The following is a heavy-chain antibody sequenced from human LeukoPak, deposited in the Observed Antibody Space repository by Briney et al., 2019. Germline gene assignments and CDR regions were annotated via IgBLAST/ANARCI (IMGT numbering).Heavy chain of an antibody. Sequence: GGSLRLSCAASGFTFSSSEMYWVRQAPGKGLEWVSYISTTGNTKYYADSVQGLFTVSRDNGQSLLFLQMNSLRAGDTAIYYCARVFVSGYDVLTGYFRAFDYWGQGALVTVSS. CDR3: ARVFVSGYDVLTGYFRAFDY. D-gene: IGHD3-9*01. J-gene: IGHJ4*02. CDR1: GFTFSSSE. V-gene: IGHV3-48*03. CDR2: ISTTGNTK.